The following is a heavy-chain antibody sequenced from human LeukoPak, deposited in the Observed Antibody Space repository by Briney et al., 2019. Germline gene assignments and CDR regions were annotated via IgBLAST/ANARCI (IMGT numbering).Heavy chain of an antibody. Sequence: SVKVSCKASGGTFSSYAISWVRQAPGQGLERMGRIIPILGIASYAQKFQGRVTITADKSTSTAYMELSSLRSEDTAVYYCARVRYYYGSGSYYNGDYWGQGTLVTVSS. D-gene: IGHD3-10*01. V-gene: IGHV1-69*04. J-gene: IGHJ4*02. CDR2: IIPILGIA. CDR3: ARVRYYYGSGSYYNGDY. CDR1: GGTFSSYA.